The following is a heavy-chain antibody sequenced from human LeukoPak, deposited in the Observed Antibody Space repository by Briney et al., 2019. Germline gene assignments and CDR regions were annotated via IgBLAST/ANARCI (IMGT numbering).Heavy chain of an antibody. D-gene: IGHD3-9*01. V-gene: IGHV3-11*01. J-gene: IGHJ4*02. CDR2: ISSSGSTI. CDR1: GFTFSDYY. Sequence: GGSLRLSCAASGFTFSDYYMSWIRQAPGKGLEWVSYISSSGSTIYYADSVKGRFTISRDNAKNSLYLQMNSLRAEDTAVYYCARIKRVLRYFGWLFLFDYWGQGTLVTVSS. CDR3: ARIKRVLRYFGWLFLFDY.